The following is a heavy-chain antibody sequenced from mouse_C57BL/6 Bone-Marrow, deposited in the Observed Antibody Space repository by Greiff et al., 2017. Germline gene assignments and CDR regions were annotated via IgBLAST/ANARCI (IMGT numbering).Heavy chain of an antibody. J-gene: IGHJ4*01. CDR2: ISSGGDYI. CDR3: TRREVYYSNYYAMDY. V-gene: IGHV5-9-1*02. D-gene: IGHD2-5*01. Sequence: EVHLVESGEGLVKPGGSLKLSCAASGFTFSSYAMSWVRQTPEKRLEWVAYISSGGDYIYYADTVKGRFTISRDNARNTLYLQMSSLKSEDTAMYYCTRREVYYSNYYAMDYWGQGTSVTVSS. CDR1: GFTFSSYA.